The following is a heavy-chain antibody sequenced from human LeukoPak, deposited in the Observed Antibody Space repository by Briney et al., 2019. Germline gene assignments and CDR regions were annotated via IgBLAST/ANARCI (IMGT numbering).Heavy chain of an antibody. V-gene: IGHV3-23*01. CDR2: ISGSGGST. Sequence: PGGSLRLSCAASGFTFSSYAMSWVRQAPGKGLEWVSAISGSGGSTYYADSVKGRFTISRDNSKNTLYLQMNSLRAEDTAVYYCAKDVSYRPAAFNWFDPWGQGTLVTVSS. J-gene: IGHJ5*02. D-gene: IGHD2-2*01. CDR1: GFTFSSYA. CDR3: AKDVSYRPAAFNWFDP.